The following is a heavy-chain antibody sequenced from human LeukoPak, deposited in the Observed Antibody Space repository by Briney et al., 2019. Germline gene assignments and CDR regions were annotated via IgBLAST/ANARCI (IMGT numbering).Heavy chain of an antibody. V-gene: IGHV3-30-3*01. CDR3: AIDFWSPHDAFDI. CDR1: GFTFSSYA. CDR2: ISYDGSNK. J-gene: IGHJ3*02. Sequence: PGGSLRLSCAASGFTFSSYAMHWVRQAAGKGLEWVAVISYDGSNKYYADSVKGRFTISRDNSKNTLYLQMNSLRAEDTAVYYCAIDFWSPHDAFDIWGQGTMVTVSS. D-gene: IGHD3-3*01.